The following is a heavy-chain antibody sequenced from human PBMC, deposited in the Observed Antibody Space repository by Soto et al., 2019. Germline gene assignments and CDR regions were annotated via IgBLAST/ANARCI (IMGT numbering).Heavy chain of an antibody. CDR1: GYTFSDYY. Sequence: PGGSLRLSCAASGYTFSDYYMSWIRQAPGKGLEWISYIDTSGTKIYYADSVKGRFTITRDNAKNSLYLEMNSLIDEDTDVYYCARHYDMWSGYLSPVDYWGQGTLVTVSS. J-gene: IGHJ4*02. CDR2: IDTSGTKI. D-gene: IGHD3-3*01. CDR3: ARHYDMWSGYLSPVDY. V-gene: IGHV3-11*01.